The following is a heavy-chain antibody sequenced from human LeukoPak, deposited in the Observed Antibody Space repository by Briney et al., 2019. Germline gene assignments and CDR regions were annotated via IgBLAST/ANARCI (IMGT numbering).Heavy chain of an antibody. CDR2: ISSSSSYI. V-gene: IGHV3-21*01. J-gene: IGHJ4*02. CDR3: ASAYMVGDVFDY. D-gene: IGHD3-10*01. Sequence: GGSLRLSCAASGLTFSSYSMNWVRQAPGKGLEWVSSISSSSSYIYYADSVKGRFTISRDNAKHSLYLQMTSMRAEDTAGSYRASAYMVGDVFDYWGQGTLVTVSS. CDR1: GLTFSSYS.